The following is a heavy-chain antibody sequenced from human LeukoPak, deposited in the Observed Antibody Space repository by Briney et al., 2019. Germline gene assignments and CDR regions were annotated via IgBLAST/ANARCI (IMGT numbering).Heavy chain of an antibody. D-gene: IGHD3-10*01. CDR3: ARDRSPTHFDY. CDR1: GFTFDDYT. CDR2: ISWDGGST. V-gene: IGHV3-43*01. J-gene: IGHJ4*02. Sequence: GGSLRLSCAASGFTFDDYTMHWVRQAPGKGLEWVSLISWDGGSTYYADSVKGRFTISRDNSKNSLYLQMNSLRTEDTAVYYCARDRSPTHFDYWGQGTLVTVSS.